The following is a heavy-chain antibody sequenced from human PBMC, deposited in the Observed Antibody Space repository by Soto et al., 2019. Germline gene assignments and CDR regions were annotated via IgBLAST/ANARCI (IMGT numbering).Heavy chain of an antibody. CDR3: ARAPPGPSPRWDV. V-gene: IGHV4-30-2*01. CDR2: IYYTGIT. D-gene: IGHD3-10*01. Sequence: PSETLSLTCSVSGGSMIRCGHSWSRVRRPPGEGLGLLGFIYYTGITYYNPSLKSRVTLSVDRSKNQFSLNLTSVTAADTAMYFCARAPPGPSPRWDVWGQGTTVNDSS. J-gene: IGHJ6*02. CDR1: GGSMIRCGHS.